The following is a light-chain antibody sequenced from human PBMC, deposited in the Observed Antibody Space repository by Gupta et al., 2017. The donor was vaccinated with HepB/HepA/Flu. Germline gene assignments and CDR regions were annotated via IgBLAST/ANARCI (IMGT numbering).Light chain of an antibody. J-gene: IGLJ2*01. CDR2: TNT. Sequence: QSVLTQPPSVSGAPGPTVPISFPGNTSNIGAGYDVHWYQQLPGTAPKLLIYTNTKRPSGVPDRFSGSKSGTSASLAITGLQAEDEADYYCQSYDSNLSGPVFGGGTKLTVL. V-gene: IGLV1-40*01. CDR3: QSYDSNLSGPV. CDR1: TSNIGAGYD.